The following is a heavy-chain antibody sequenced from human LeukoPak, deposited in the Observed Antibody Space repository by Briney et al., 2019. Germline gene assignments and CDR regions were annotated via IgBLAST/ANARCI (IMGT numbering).Heavy chain of an antibody. CDR1: GGSFSGYY. D-gene: IGHD1-1*01. Sequence: SETLSLTCAVYGGSFSGYYWSWIRQPPGKGLEWIGEINHSGSTNYNPPLKSRVTISVDTSKNQFSLKLSSVTAADTAVYYCARGGVQDFFDYWGQGTLVTVSS. J-gene: IGHJ4*02. CDR3: ARGGVQDFFDY. V-gene: IGHV4-34*01. CDR2: INHSGST.